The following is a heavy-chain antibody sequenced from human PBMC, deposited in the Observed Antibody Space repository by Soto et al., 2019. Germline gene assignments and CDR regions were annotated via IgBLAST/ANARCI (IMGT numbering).Heavy chain of an antibody. CDR2: ISPIFGTT. CDR1: GGTFSSYA. V-gene: IGHV1-69*13. D-gene: IGHD1-26*01. Sequence: AASVKVSCKASGGTFSSYAISWVRQAPGQGLEWMGGISPIFGTTNYAQKFQGRVTITGDESTSTACMELSALTSAAPAMYYCARGLGLGDCWGQATLVTVAS. J-gene: IGHJ1*01. CDR3: ARGLGLGDC.